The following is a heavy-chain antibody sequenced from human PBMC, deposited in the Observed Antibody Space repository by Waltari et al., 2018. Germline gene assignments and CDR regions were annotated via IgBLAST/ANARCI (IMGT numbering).Heavy chain of an antibody. CDR1: GFTFSSHL. V-gene: IGHV3-74*01. Sequence: EVQMVESGGGLVQPGGSLRLSCAASGFTFSSHLVHWVRQGPGKGLVWVARINDDGSRIDYADSVKGRVTISRDNAKNILYLEMSSLTAEDTAVYYCGRESTTDWYVDHWGQGTLVTVSS. J-gene: IGHJ4*02. CDR2: INDDGSRI. CDR3: GRESTTDWYVDH. D-gene: IGHD3-9*01.